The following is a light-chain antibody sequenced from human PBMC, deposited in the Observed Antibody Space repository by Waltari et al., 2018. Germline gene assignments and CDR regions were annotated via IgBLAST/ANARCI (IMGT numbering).Light chain of an antibody. CDR2: HVP. J-gene: IGLJ3*02. V-gene: IGLV2-8*01. CDR1: NNDVGAYQY. CDR3: CSYAGADSLL. Sequence: QSALTQPPPASGSLGQSVTISCTGTNNDVGAYQYVSWYQQYPGKAPKPWVYHVPKWPVGVADSFSGSSAGRPAGLPVSGLQPEDEAIYACCSYAGADSLLFGGGTKLTVL.